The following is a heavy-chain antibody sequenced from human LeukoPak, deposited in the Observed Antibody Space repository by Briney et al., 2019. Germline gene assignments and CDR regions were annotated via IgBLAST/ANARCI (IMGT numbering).Heavy chain of an antibody. CDR1: GLTFSSYA. Sequence: PGRSLRLSCAASGLTFSSYAMHWVRQAPGKGLEWVAVISYDGSNRYYADSVKGRFTISRDSSKNTLYLQMNSLRAEDTAVYYCARGPIWYDSSGYYPPTGYWGQGTLVTVSS. CDR3: ARGPIWYDSSGYYPPTGY. D-gene: IGHD3-22*01. V-gene: IGHV3-30-3*01. J-gene: IGHJ4*02. CDR2: ISYDGSNR.